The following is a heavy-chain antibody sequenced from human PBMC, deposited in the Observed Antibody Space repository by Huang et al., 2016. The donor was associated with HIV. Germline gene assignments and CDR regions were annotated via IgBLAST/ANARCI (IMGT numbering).Heavy chain of an antibody. V-gene: IGHV4-39*01. J-gene: IGHJ4*02. CDR1: GDFSSSTNYC. Sequence: QLQLQESGPGQVKPSETLSLTCTVSGDFSSSTNYCWCWIRQSPGKGLEWVGSVYQSGSTNYNPSLKSRVTLSVDTSRNQFSLRLNSVTAADTAVYYCASQHIGAAATWFWGRGTQVAVSS. D-gene: IGHD6-13*01. CDR2: VYQSGST. CDR3: ASQHIGAAATWF.